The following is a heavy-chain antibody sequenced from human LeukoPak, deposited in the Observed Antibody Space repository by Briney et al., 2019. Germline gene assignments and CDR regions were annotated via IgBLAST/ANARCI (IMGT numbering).Heavy chain of an antibody. CDR1: GLTFSNYA. CDR3: AKYYGSGSYSSNFPNFDF. V-gene: IGHV3-23*01. D-gene: IGHD3-10*01. J-gene: IGHJ4*02. Sequence: GGSLRLSCAASGLTFSNYAMSWVRQAPGKGLEWVSTISGRGGNIFYADSVKGRFTISRDNSKQTLYLQMNSLRAEDTAVYYCAKYYGSGSYSSNFPNFDFWGQGTLVTVSS. CDR2: ISGRGGNI.